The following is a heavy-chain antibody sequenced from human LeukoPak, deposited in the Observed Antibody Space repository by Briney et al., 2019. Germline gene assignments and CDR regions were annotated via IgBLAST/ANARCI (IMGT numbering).Heavy chain of an antibody. CDR3: AREYVVVVPAAPSRAFDI. Sequence: GGSLRLSCAASGFTFSSYAMHWVRQAPGKGLEWVAVISYDGSNKYYADSVKGRFTISRDNSKNTLYLQMNSLRAEDTAVYYCAREYVVVVPAAPSRAFDIWGQGTMVTVSS. J-gene: IGHJ3*02. CDR1: GFTFSSYA. CDR2: ISYDGSNK. D-gene: IGHD2-2*01. V-gene: IGHV3-30-3*01.